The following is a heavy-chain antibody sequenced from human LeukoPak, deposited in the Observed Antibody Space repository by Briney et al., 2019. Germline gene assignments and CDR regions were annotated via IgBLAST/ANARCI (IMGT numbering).Heavy chain of an antibody. CDR2: MNPKSGNT. D-gene: IGHD1-26*01. J-gene: IGHJ4*02. CDR1: GYSFPTYG. CDR3: ARVTGSIDY. Sequence: ASVKVSCKTSGYSFPTYGITWVRQATGQGLEWMGWMNPKSGNTGYAQKFQGRVTMTRDTSISTAYMELGSLRSEDTAVYYCARVTGSIDYWGQGTLVTVSS. V-gene: IGHV1-8*02.